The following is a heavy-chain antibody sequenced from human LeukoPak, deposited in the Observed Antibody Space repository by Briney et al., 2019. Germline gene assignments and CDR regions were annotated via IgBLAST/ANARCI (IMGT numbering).Heavy chain of an antibody. Sequence: GGSLRLSCAASGFTFSSYGMSWVRQAPGKGLEWVSVISGSDGSTYYADSVKGRFTISRDNSGNTLYLQMNSLRAEDTAVYYCAKRVHYYDSSRYYYSPFFDYWGQGALVTVSS. V-gene: IGHV3-23*01. CDR1: GFTFSSYG. D-gene: IGHD3-22*01. CDR3: AKRVHYYDSSRYYYSPFFDY. J-gene: IGHJ4*02. CDR2: ISGSDGST.